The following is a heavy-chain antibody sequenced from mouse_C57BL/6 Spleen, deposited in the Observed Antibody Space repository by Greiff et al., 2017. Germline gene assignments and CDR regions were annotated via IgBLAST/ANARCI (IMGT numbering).Heavy chain of an antibody. CDR1: GYTFTDYY. CDR3: ARGGYSYYGSSYEYFDV. J-gene: IGHJ1*03. Sequence: EVQLQQSGPELVKPGASVKISCKASGYTFTDYYMNWVKQSHGKSLEWIGDINPNNGGTSYNQKFKGKATLTVDKSSSSAYMELRSLTSEDSAVYYCARGGYSYYGSSYEYFDVWGTGTTVTVSS. CDR2: INPNNGGT. V-gene: IGHV1-26*01. D-gene: IGHD1-1*01.